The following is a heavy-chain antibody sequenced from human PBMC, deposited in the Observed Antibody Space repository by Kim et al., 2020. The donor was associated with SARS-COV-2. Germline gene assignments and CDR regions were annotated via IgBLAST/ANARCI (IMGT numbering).Heavy chain of an antibody. J-gene: IGHJ4*02. D-gene: IGHD2-15*01. Sequence: ASVKVSCKASGYTFTGYYMHWVRQAPGQGLEWMGWINPNSGGTNYAQKFQGRVTMTRDTSISTAYMELSRLRSDDTAVYYCARDWKDIVVVVAATPGYWGQGTLVTVSS. CDR1: GYTFTGYY. CDR2: INPNSGGT. CDR3: ARDWKDIVVVVAATPGY. V-gene: IGHV1-2*02.